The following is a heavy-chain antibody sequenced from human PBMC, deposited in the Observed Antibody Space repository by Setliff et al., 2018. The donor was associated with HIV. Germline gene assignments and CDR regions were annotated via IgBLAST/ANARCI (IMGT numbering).Heavy chain of an antibody. V-gene: IGHV1-69*13. Sequence: ASVKVSCKASGYTFTSYYMHWVRQAPGQGLEWMGGIIPLFGSADYAQRFQGRVTITADESTSTAYMELTSLRSEDTAKYYCAVVNKVTDFEYWGQGTLVTV. CDR2: IIPLFGSA. CDR3: AVVNKVTDFEY. D-gene: IGHD2-21*01. CDR1: GYTFTSYY. J-gene: IGHJ4*02.